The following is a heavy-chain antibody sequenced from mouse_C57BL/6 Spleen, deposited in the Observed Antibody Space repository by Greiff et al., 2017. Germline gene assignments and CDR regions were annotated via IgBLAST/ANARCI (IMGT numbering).Heavy chain of an antibody. Sequence: EVKLVESGGDLVKPGGSLKLSCAASGFTFSSYGMSWVRQTPDKRLEWVATISSGGSYTYYPDSVKGRFTISRDNAKNTLYLQMSRLKSEDTAMYYCARSFMDYWGQGTSVTVSS. J-gene: IGHJ4*01. CDR3: ARSFMDY. CDR1: GFTFSSYG. V-gene: IGHV5-6*01. CDR2: ISSGGSYT.